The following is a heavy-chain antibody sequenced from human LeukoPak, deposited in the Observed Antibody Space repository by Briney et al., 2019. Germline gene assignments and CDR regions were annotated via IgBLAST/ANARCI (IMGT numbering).Heavy chain of an antibody. CDR3: ARSPVSDSSGREPFDI. V-gene: IGHV4-34*01. Sequence: PSETLSLTCAVYGGSFSGYYWNWIRQPPGKGLEWLGEINHSGSTNYNPSLKSRVTISVDTSKNQFSLKLSSVTAADTAVYYCARSPVSDSSGREPFDIWGQGTMVTISS. CDR1: GGSFSGYY. D-gene: IGHD3-22*01. J-gene: IGHJ3*02. CDR2: INHSGST.